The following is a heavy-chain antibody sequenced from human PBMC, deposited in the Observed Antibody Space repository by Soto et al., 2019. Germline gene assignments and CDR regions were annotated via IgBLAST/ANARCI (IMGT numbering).Heavy chain of an antibody. V-gene: IGHV4-31*03. J-gene: IGHJ4*02. D-gene: IGHD1-26*01. CDR2: IYYSGST. CDR3: ASSDSGGPYYFDY. Sequence: PSETLSLTCTVSGGSISSGGYYWSWIRQHPGKGLEWIGYIYYSGSTYYNPSLKSRVTISVDTSKNQFSLKLSSVTAADTAVYYCASSDSGGPYYFDYWGQGTLVTVSS. CDR1: GGSISSGGYY.